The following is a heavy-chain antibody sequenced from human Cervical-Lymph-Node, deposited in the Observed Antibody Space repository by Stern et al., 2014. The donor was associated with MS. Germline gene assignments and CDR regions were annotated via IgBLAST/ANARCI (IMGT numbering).Heavy chain of an antibody. V-gene: IGHV4-59*01. J-gene: IGHJ2*01. CDR2: IYYSGST. CDR1: GGSISSYY. CDR3: ARVPKTLYSSGSYWYFDL. D-gene: IGHD6-19*01. Sequence: QVQLVESGPGLVKPSETLSLTCTVSGGSISSYYWSWIRQPPGQGLEWIGYIYYSGSTNYNPSLKSRVTISVDTSKNQFSLKLSSVTAADTAVYYCARVPKTLYSSGSYWYFDLWGRGTLVTVSS.